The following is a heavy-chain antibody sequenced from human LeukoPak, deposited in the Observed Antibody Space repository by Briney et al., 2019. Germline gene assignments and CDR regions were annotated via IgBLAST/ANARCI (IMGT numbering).Heavy chain of an antibody. CDR3: ARDSDSSGRYKGWDFDY. CDR1: GYTFTGYY. Sequence: GASVKVSCKASGYTFTGYYMHWVRQAPGQGLEWMGWINPNSGGTNYAQKFQGRVTMTRDTSISTAYMELSRLRSDDTAVYYCARDSDSSGRYKGWDFDYWGQGTLVTVSS. J-gene: IGHJ4*02. V-gene: IGHV1-2*02. CDR2: INPNSGGT. D-gene: IGHD6-19*01.